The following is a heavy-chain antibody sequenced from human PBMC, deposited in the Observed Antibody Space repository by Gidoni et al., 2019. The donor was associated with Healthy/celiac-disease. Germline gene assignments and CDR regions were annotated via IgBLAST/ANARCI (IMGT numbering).Heavy chain of an antibody. CDR2: IYYSGST. D-gene: IGHD3-10*01. J-gene: IGHJ5*02. CDR3: ARNVVRGRVRGVPREWFDP. Sequence: QLQLQESGPGLVKPSETLSLTCTVSGGSISSSSYYWGWIRQPPGKGLEWIGSIYYSGSTYYNPSLKSRGTISVDTSKNQFSLKLSSVTAADTAVYYCARNVVRGRVRGVPREWFDPWGQGTLVTVSS. V-gene: IGHV4-39*01. CDR1: GGSISSSSYY.